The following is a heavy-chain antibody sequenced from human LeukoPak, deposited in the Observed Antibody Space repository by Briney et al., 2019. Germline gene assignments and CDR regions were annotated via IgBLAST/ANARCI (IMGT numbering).Heavy chain of an antibody. CDR1: GYTFTSYY. CDR3: ARYSRWDTTPIYYFDY. CDR2: INPSGGST. Sequence: ASVKVSCKASGYTFTSYYMHWVRQAPGQGLEWMGIINPSGGSTSYAQKFQGRVTMTRDTSTSTVYMELSSLRSEDTAVYYCARYSRWDTTPIYYFDYWGQGTLVTVPS. J-gene: IGHJ4*02. D-gene: IGHD4-23*01. V-gene: IGHV1-46*01.